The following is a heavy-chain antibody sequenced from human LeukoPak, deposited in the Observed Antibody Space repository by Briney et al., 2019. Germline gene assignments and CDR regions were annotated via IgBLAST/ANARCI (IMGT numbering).Heavy chain of an antibody. CDR3: ARQAGSEELPLDY. D-gene: IGHD1-26*01. Sequence: PSETLSLTCTVSGGSISSSSYYWGWIRQPPGKGLEWLGSIYYSGSTYYNPSLKSRVTISVDTSKNQFSLKLSSVTAADTAVYYCARQAGSEELPLDYWGQGTLVTVSS. CDR2: IYYSGST. CDR1: GGSISSSSYY. V-gene: IGHV4-39*01. J-gene: IGHJ4*02.